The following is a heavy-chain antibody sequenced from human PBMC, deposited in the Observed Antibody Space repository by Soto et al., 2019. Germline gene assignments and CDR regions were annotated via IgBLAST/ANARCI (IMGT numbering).Heavy chain of an antibody. Sequence: PSPTLSLTCAISGASVSSNSAAWNWIRQSPARGLELMGRTYYRSKWYNDYAVSVISRITINPDTSKNQFSLQLISVTPEDTAVYYCAREVVVVLAETYYYYYGMDIWDQGTTVTVYS. V-gene: IGHV6-1*01. D-gene: IGHD2-15*01. CDR2: TYYRSKWYN. CDR1: GASVSSNSAA. CDR3: AREVVVVLAETYYYYYGMDI. J-gene: IGHJ6*02.